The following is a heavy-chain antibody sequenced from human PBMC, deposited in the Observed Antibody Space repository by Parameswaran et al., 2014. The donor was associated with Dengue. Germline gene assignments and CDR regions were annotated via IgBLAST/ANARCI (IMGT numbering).Heavy chain of an antibody. CDR3: ARPAVAGRVVFYYMDV. CDR2: ISSSSSYI. Sequence: VRQMPGKGLEWVSSISSSSSYIYYADSVKGRFTISRDNAKNSLYLQMNSLRAEDTAVYYCARPAVAGRVVFYYMDVWGKGTTVTVSS. J-gene: IGHJ6*03. V-gene: IGHV3-21*01. D-gene: IGHD6-19*01.